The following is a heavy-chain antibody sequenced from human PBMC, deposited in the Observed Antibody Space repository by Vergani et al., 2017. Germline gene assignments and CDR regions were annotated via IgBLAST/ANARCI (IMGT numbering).Heavy chain of an antibody. Sequence: EVQLVESGGGLVQPGGSLRLSCAASGFTFSSYSMNWVRQAPGKGLAWVSYISSSSSTIYYADSVKGRFTISRDNAKNSLYLQMNSLRDEDTAVYYCARDLRSWGWLLPSDYWGQGTLVTVSS. J-gene: IGHJ4*02. CDR3: ARDLRSWGWLLPSDY. CDR1: GFTFSSYS. CDR2: ISSSSSTI. V-gene: IGHV3-48*02. D-gene: IGHD3-22*01.